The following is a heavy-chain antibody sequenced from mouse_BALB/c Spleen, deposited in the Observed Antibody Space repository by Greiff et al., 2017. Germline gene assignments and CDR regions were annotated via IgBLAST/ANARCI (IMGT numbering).Heavy chain of an antibody. CDR2: INPYNDGT. D-gene: IGHD2-10*01. CDR3: ARGPYYGNLYAMDY. V-gene: IGHV1-14*01. CDR1: GYTFTSYV. Sequence: VQLKQSGPELVKPGASVKMSCKASGYTFTSYVMHWVKQKPGQGLEWIGYINPYNDGTKYNEKFKGKATLTSDKSSSTAYMELSSLTSEDSAVYYCARGPYYGNLYAMDYWGQGTSVTVSS. J-gene: IGHJ4*01.